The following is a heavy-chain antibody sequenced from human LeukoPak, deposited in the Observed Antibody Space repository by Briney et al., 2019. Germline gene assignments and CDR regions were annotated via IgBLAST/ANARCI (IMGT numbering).Heavy chain of an antibody. V-gene: IGHV4-34*01. CDR1: GGSLRGYY. CDR3: ARELPRAARYYYYYYYMDV. J-gene: IGHJ6*03. CDR2: INHSGST. Sequence: PSETLSLTCAVSGGSLRGYYWSWIRQPPGKGLEWIGEINHSGSTNYNPSLKSRVTISVDTSKNKFSLKLSSVTATDTPVYYCARELPRAARYYYYYYYMDVWGKGTTVTVSS. D-gene: IGHD6-6*01.